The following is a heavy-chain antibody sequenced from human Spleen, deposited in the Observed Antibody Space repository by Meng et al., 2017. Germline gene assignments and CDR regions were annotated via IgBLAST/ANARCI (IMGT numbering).Heavy chain of an antibody. V-gene: IGHV4-38-2*02. J-gene: IGHJ4*02. CDR2: IYHSGTT. CDR3: ARDRYSGYQHYFDY. D-gene: IGHD5-12*01. CDR1: GDSISRGYY. Sequence: SETLSLTCVVSGDSISRGYYWGWIRQPPGKGLEYIGIIYHSGTTYYSPSLKSRVTISVDTYKNRFSLKLSSVTAADTAVYYCARDRYSGYQHYFDYWGQGTLVTAPQ.